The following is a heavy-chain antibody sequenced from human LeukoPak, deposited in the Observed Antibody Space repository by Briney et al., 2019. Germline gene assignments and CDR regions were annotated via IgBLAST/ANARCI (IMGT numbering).Heavy chain of an antibody. V-gene: IGHV3-23*01. Sequence: GGSLRLSCAASGFTVSSNYMSWVRQAPGKGLEWVSAISGSGGSTYYADSVKGRFTISRDNSKNTLYLQMNSLRAEDTAVYFCAKSVGSCSTTSCYSQSNDYWGQGTLVTVSS. J-gene: IGHJ4*02. CDR3: AKSVGSCSTTSCYSQSNDY. CDR2: ISGSGGST. D-gene: IGHD2-2*01. CDR1: GFTVSSNY.